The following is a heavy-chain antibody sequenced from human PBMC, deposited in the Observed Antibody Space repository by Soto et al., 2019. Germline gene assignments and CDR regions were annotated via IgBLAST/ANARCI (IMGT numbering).Heavy chain of an antibody. V-gene: IGHV1-3*01. D-gene: IGHD2-2*01. J-gene: IGHJ6*03. CDR1: GYTFTSYA. CDR2: INAGNGNT. CDR3: ARDGMGYCSSTSCLTHLYYYYYYMDV. Sequence: ASVKVSCKASGYTFTSYAMHWVRQAPGQRLEWMGWINAGNGNTKYSQKFQGRVTITRDTSASTAYMELSSLRSEDTAVYYCARDGMGYCSSTSCLTHLYYYYYYMDVWGKGTTVTVSS.